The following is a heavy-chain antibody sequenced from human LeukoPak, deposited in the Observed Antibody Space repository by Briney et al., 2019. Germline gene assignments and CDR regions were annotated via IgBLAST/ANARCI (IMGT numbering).Heavy chain of an antibody. CDR3: ARPYCGGDCYSGTHFDY. CDR2: INSGDSHT. V-gene: IGHV5-51*01. J-gene: IGHJ4*02. Sequence: GESLKISCKGSGYRFTSYWIGWVRQMPGKGLEWMGIINSGDSHTKYSPALQGHVTISADKSISTAYLQWSSLKASDTAMYYCARPYCGGDCYSGTHFDYWGQGTLVTVSS. CDR1: GYRFTSYW. D-gene: IGHD2-21*02.